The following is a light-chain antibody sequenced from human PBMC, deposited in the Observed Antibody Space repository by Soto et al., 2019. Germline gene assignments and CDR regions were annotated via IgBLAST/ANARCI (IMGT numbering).Light chain of an antibody. CDR2: LGS. CDR1: QSLLHSNGYNY. CDR3: MQGLQTRT. Sequence: IVMTQSPLSLPVIPGEPASISCRSSQSLLHSNGYNYLDWYLQKPGQSPHLLIYLGSNRASGVPDRFSGSGSGTDFTLKISRVEAEDVGVYYCMQGLQTRTFGQGTKVEIQ. J-gene: IGKJ1*01. V-gene: IGKV2-28*01.